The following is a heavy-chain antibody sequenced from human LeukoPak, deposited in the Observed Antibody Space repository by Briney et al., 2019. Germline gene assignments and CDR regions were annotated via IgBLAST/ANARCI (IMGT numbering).Heavy chain of an antibody. CDR1: GGSVSSTEFY. J-gene: IGHJ4*02. Sequence: ASETLSLTCTVSGGSVSSTEFYWGWIRQPPGKGLQWIGNIYYTGSTYYNPSLNSRVTMSVDTSQNQFPLKVTSVTAADTAVYYCARLSKGRYFDYIFDYWGQGTLVTVSS. D-gene: IGHD3-9*01. CDR3: ARLSKGRYFDYIFDY. CDR2: IYYTGST. V-gene: IGHV4-39*01.